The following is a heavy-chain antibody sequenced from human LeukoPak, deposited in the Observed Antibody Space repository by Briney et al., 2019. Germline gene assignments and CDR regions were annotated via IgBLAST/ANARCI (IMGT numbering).Heavy chain of an antibody. CDR1: GFTFNSYG. D-gene: IGHD3-16*01. V-gene: IGHV3-30*02. CDR2: VHFDGSTR. CDR3: AKDPPIVTTTPLYYFEY. J-gene: IGHJ4*02. Sequence: GGSLRLSCGASGFTFNSYGMHWVRQAPGNGLEWVAFVHFDGSTRYYADSVKGRFAISRDNSKNTLYLQMNSLRAEDTAVYYCAKDPPIVTTTPLYYFEYWGQGTLVSVSS.